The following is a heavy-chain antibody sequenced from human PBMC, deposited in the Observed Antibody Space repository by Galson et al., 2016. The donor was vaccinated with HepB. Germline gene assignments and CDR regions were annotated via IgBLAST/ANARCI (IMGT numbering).Heavy chain of an antibody. J-gene: IGHJ3*02. CDR2: ISGDGATT. CDR3: AKDIKIFGVFIATGAFDI. CDR1: GFTFDDYS. Sequence: SLRLSCAASGFTFDDYSMHWVRQVPGKGLQWVSLISGDGATTHYADSVKGRFTISRDNIKNSLDLHMNSLKTEDSAFYYCAKDIKIFGVFIATGAFDIWGQGTAVTVSS. V-gene: IGHV3-43*02. D-gene: IGHD3-3*01.